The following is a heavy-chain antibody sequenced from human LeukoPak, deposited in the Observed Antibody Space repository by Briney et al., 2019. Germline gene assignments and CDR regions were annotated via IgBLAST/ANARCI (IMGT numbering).Heavy chain of an antibody. CDR3: ASAPIVAPFLDY. CDR2: IYYSGST. D-gene: IGHD5-12*01. Sequence: SETLSLTCTVSGGSISSGDYYWSWIRQPPGKGLEWIGYIYYSGSTYYNPSLKSRVTISVDTSKNQFSLKLSSVTAADTAVYYCASAPIVAPFLDYWGQGPLVTVS. CDR1: GGSISSGDYY. J-gene: IGHJ4*02. V-gene: IGHV4-30-4*01.